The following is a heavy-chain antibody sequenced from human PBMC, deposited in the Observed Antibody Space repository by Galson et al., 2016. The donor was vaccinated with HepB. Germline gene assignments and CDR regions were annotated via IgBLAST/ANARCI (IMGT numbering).Heavy chain of an antibody. V-gene: IGHV2-5*01. D-gene: IGHD1-1*01. CDR2: LYWNDDK. J-gene: IGHJ4*02. CDR3: EHIERLGVFTLFES. Sequence: PALVKPTQTLTLTCSFSGFSLNTDAVAVGWIRQPPGKALEWLALLYWNDDKRYRPSPKTRLTITPDSSKNQVVLTMTNMDPVDTGTYYCEHIERLGVFTLFESWGQGALVNVPS. CDR1: GFSLNTDAVA.